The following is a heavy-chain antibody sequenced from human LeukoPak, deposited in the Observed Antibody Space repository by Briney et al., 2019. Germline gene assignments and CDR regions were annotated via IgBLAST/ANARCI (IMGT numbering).Heavy chain of an antibody. CDR3: ARSPNHNWFDP. J-gene: IGHJ5*02. CDR1: GFSFSTYW. V-gene: IGHV5-51*01. D-gene: IGHD2-8*01. CDR2: IYPSDSDT. Sequence: KIGESLKISCKGSGFSFSTYWIAWVRQMPGKGLEWMGIIYPSDSDTRYSPFFQGQVTISADKSISTAYLQWSSLKASDTAMYYCARSPNHNWFDPWGQGTLVTVSS.